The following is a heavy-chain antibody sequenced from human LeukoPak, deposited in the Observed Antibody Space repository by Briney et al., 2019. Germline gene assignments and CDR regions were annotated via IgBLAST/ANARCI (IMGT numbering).Heavy chain of an antibody. CDR2: IYHSGST. D-gene: IGHD2-15*01. CDR3: AREGYCSGGSCYSESDY. V-gene: IGHV4-38-2*02. Sequence: PSETLSLTCAVSGYSISSGYYWGWIRQPPGKGLEWIGSIYHSGSTYYNPSLKSRVTISVDTSKNQFSLKLTSVTAADTAVYYCAREGYCSGGSCYSESDYWGQGTLVTVSS. CDR1: GYSISSGYY. J-gene: IGHJ4*02.